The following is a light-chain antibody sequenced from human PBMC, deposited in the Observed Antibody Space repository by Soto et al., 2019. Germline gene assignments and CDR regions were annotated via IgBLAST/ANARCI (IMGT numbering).Light chain of an antibody. Sequence: DIQMTQSPSTLSASVGDRVTITCRASQSIRSWLAWYQQKPGKAPKLLIHDASSLESGVPSRFSGSGSGTEFTLTISSLQPDDFATYYCQQYNSYSSTFGQGTKVEIK. V-gene: IGKV1-5*01. CDR3: QQYNSYSST. CDR2: DAS. J-gene: IGKJ1*01. CDR1: QSIRSW.